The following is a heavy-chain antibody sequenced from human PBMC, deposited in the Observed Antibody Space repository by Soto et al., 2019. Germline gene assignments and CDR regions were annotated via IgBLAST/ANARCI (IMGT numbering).Heavy chain of an antibody. V-gene: IGHV3-7*01. CDR2: IKPDGSAK. J-gene: IGHJ4*02. Sequence: GGSLRLSCAASGFIFSTYWMTWVRQAPGKGLEWVANIKPDGSAKNYVDSVKGRFTISRDNAKNSLYLQMDSLRAEDTAVYYCARDPVRRDGYNFDYWGQGTLVTVPS. CDR3: ARDPVRRDGYNFDY. D-gene: IGHD5-12*01. CDR1: GFIFSTYW.